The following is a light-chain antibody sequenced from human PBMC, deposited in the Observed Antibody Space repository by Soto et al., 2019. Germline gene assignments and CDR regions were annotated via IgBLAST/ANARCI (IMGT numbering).Light chain of an antibody. CDR2: GAS. Sequence: EIVLTQSPGTLSLSPGERATLSCRASQSVSSKYLAWYQQKPGQAPRLLIYGASSRATGIPDRFSGSGSGTDFTLTISRLEPEDFAVYYCQQYGSSTPITFGQGTRLEIK. CDR3: QQYGSSTPIT. CDR1: QSVSSKY. J-gene: IGKJ5*01. V-gene: IGKV3-20*01.